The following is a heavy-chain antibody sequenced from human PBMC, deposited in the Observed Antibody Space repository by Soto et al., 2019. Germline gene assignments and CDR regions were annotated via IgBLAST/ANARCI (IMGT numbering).Heavy chain of an antibody. CDR2: IYISGST. CDR3: AKSGTSSWNMWFDP. Sequence: PSETLSLTCTVSGGSFSNYYLSWIRQPAGKGLEWIGRIYISGSTHYNPSLQSRVTMSVDTSKNQFSLILSSVTAADTAVYYCAKSGTSSWNMWFDPWGQGTLVTVSS. D-gene: IGHD6-13*01. J-gene: IGHJ5*02. CDR1: GGSFSNYY. V-gene: IGHV4-4*07.